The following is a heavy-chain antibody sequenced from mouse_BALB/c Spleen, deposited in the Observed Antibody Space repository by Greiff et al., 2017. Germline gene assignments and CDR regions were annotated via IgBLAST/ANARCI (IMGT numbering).Heavy chain of an antibody. V-gene: IGHV2-2*02. Sequence: VKLMESGPGLVQPSQSLSITCTASGFSLTSYGVHWVRQSPGKGLEWLGVIWSGGNTDYNAAFISRLSISKDNSKSQVFFKMNSLQANDTAIYYCARGRYAMDYWGQGTSVTVSS. CDR2: IWSGGNT. CDR3: ARGRYAMDY. CDR1: GFSLTSYG. J-gene: IGHJ4*01.